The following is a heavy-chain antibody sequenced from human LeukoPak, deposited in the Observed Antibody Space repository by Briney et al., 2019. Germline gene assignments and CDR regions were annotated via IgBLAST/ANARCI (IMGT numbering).Heavy chain of an antibody. CDR1: GFTFCNYA. CDR3: AKDQGEATVPRRFDF. D-gene: IGHD2-2*01. Sequence: PGGSLRLSCAASGFTFCNYAMRWGRRDSGEGLEGGSTIYFSGGNTYSADSVKGRFTISRDNSRNTLYLQMNNLRAEDTAVYYCAKDQGEATVPRRFDFWGQGTLVTVSS. CDR2: IYFSGGNT. V-gene: IGHV3-23*01. J-gene: IGHJ5*01.